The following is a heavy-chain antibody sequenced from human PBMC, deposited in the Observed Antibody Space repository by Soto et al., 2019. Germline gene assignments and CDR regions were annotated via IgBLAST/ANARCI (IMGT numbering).Heavy chain of an antibody. CDR1: GGTFSSYA. CDR2: IIPIFGTA. J-gene: IGHJ6*02. Sequence: QVQLVQSGAEVKKPGSSVKVSCKASGGTFSSYAISWVRQAPGQGLEWMGGIIPIFGTAKYAQKFQGRVTITADESTSTAYMELSSLRSEDTAVYYCANPDAATHGPNYYYYGMDVWCQGTTVTVSS. CDR3: ANPDAATHGPNYYYYGMDV. V-gene: IGHV1-69*12.